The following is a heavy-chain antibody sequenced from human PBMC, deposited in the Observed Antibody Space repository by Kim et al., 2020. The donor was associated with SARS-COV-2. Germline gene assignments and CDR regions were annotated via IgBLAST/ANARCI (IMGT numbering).Heavy chain of an antibody. J-gene: IGHJ4*02. CDR3: SRGMGDS. Sequence: GGSLRLSCAASGFTFTNDWIHWVRQAPGKGLAWVARIDGDGSLRSYADSVKGRFTISRDNTEYTVYLQMNNLRVEDTAVYYCSRGMGDSLGQGTLVTVSS. D-gene: IGHD1-26*01. CDR1: GFTFTNDW. CDR2: IDGDGSLR. V-gene: IGHV3-74*01.